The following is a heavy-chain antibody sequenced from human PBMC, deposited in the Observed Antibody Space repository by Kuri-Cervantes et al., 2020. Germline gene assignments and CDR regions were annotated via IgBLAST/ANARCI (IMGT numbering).Heavy chain of an antibody. V-gene: IGHV3-53*05. Sequence: GESLKISCAASGFTVSSYYMSWVRQAPGKGLEWVSVIHSGGSTYYGHDVKGRFTISRDNSKNKLYLQMNSMRAEDTAVYYCARDRDYYDSSGFDYWGQGTLVTVSS. CDR2: IHSGGST. D-gene: IGHD3-22*01. CDR1: GFTVSSYY. J-gene: IGHJ4*02. CDR3: ARDRDYYDSSGFDY.